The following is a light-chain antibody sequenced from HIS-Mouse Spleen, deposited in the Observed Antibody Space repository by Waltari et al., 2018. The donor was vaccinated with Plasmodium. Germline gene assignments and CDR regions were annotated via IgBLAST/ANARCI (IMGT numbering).Light chain of an antibody. CDR2: EDS. V-gene: IGLV3-10*01. Sequence: SYELTQPPSVSVSPGQTARITCSGDSLPKQKPSWYQQKSGQAPVLVIYEDSKRPSGIPERFSGSSSGTMATLTISGAQVEDEADYYCYSTDSSGNHRVFGGGTKLTVL. J-gene: IGLJ3*02. CDR3: YSTDSSGNHRV. CDR1: SLPKQK.